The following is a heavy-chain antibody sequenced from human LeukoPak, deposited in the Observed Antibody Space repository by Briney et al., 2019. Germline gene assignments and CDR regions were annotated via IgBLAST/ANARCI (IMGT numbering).Heavy chain of an antibody. D-gene: IGHD1-26*01. V-gene: IGHV4-39*07. J-gene: IGHJ4*02. Sequence: SETLSLTCTVSGGSISSGGYYWSWIRQPPGKGLEWIGEINHSGSTNYNPSLKSRVTISVDTSKNQFSLKLSSVTAADTAVYYCASSVGGGSYQPNNWGQGTLVTVSS. CDR2: INHSGST. CDR1: GGSISSGGYY. CDR3: ASSVGGGSYQPNN.